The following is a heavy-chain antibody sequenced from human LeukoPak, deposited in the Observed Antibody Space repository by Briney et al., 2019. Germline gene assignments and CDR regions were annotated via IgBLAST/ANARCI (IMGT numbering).Heavy chain of an antibody. CDR1: GGSFSGYY. J-gene: IGHJ4*02. V-gene: IGHV4-34*01. Sequence: SETLSLICAVYGGSFSGYYWSWIRQPPGKGLEWIGEINHSGSTNYNPSLKSRVTISVDTSKNQFSLKLSSVTAADTAVYFCARVIYDSGSYPSDYWGQGTLVTVSS. CDR3: ARVIYDSGSYPSDY. D-gene: IGHD3-10*01. CDR2: INHSGST.